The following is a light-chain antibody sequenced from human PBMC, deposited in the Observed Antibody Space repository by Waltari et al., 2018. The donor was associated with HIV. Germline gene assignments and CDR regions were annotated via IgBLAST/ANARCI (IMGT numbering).Light chain of an antibody. CDR3: SSYAGDYRV. CDR2: DVS. V-gene: IGLV2-11*01. CDR1: NYDIGAYNY. J-gene: IGLJ3*02. Sequence: LTQPRSVSGSPGQSIIISCSGTNYDIGAYNYVSWYQQHPGKAPKLVIFDVSDRPSGVPDRFSGSKSGNTASLTISGLRAEDEADYYCSSYAGDYRVFGTGTKLTVL.